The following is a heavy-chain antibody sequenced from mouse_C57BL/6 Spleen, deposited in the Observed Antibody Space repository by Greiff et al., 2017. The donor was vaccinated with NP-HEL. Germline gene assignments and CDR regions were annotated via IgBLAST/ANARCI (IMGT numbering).Heavy chain of an antibody. Sequence: VQLKESGPGLVKPSQSLSLTCSVTGYSITSGYYWNWIRQFPGNKLEWMGYISYDGSNNYNPSLKNRISITRDTSKNQFFLKLNSVTTEDTATYYCARERDGSSPWFAYWGQGTLVTVSA. J-gene: IGHJ3*01. CDR3: ARERDGSSPWFAY. CDR2: ISYDGSN. CDR1: GYSITSGYY. D-gene: IGHD1-1*01. V-gene: IGHV3-6*01.